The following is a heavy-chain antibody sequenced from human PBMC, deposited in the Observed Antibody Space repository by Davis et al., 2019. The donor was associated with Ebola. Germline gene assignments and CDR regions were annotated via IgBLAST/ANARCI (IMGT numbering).Heavy chain of an antibody. Sequence: LRLSCTVSGGSINSGGYYWSWIRQHPGKGLEWIGYIYYSGSTYYNPSLKSRVTISVDTSKNQFSLKLSSVTAADTAVYYCARGGDSSSWYYYYGMDVWGQGTTVTVSS. CDR2: IYYSGST. CDR1: GGSINSGGYY. CDR3: ARGGDSSSWYYYYGMDV. V-gene: IGHV4-31*03. D-gene: IGHD6-13*01. J-gene: IGHJ6*02.